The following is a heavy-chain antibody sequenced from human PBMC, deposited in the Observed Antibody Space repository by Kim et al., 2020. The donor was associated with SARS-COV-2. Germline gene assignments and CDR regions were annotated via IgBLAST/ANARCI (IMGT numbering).Heavy chain of an antibody. CDR1: GYTFTSYA. J-gene: IGHJ2*01. D-gene: IGHD1-26*01. CDR2: INTNTGNP. V-gene: IGHV7-4-1*02. CDR3: ARDPDSGSYYRWGYFDL. Sequence: ASVKVSCKASGYTFTSYAMNWVRQAPGQGLEWMGWINTNTGNPTYAQGFTGRFVFSLDTSVSTAYLQISSLKAEDTAVYYCARDPDSGSYYRWGYFDLWGRGTLVTVSS.